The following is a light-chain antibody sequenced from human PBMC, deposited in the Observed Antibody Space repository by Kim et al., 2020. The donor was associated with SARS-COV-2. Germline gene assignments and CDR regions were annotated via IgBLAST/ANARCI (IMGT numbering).Light chain of an antibody. CDR2: AAS. CDR1: QSISSY. V-gene: IGKV1-39*01. Sequence: DIQMTQSPSSLSASVGDRVTITCRASQSISSYLNWYRQKPGKAPKLLIYAASSLQSGVPSRFSGSGSGTDFTLTISSLQPEDFATYYCQQSYSTPFTFGGGTKVDI. CDR3: QQSYSTPFT. J-gene: IGKJ4*01.